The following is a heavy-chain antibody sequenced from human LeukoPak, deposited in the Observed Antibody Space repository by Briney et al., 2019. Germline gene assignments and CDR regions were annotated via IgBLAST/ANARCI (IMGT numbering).Heavy chain of an antibody. Sequence: GGSLRLSCAASGFTFSSYVIHWVRQAPGKGLEWVAVISYDGSNKYYADSVKGRFTISRDNSKNTVYLQMNSLRAEDTAVYYCARAASWNDGGFDYWGQGTLVTVSS. CDR1: GFTFSSYV. J-gene: IGHJ4*02. CDR3: ARAASWNDGGFDY. CDR2: ISYDGSNK. D-gene: IGHD1-1*01. V-gene: IGHV3-30*04.